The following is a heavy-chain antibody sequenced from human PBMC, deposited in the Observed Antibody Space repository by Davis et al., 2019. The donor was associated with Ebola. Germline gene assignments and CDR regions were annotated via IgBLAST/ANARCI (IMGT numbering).Heavy chain of an antibody. CDR2: ISYDGSTE. D-gene: IGHD4/OR15-4a*01. V-gene: IGHV3-30-3*01. CDR1: EFTFNKYA. CDR3: AKDKTMATQYWYFDL. J-gene: IGHJ2*01. Sequence: GESLKISCAASEFTFNKYAMHWVRQAPGKGLEWVAIISYDGSTEYYADSVKGRFTISRDNSKDTLYLQMNSLRAEDTAVYYCAKDKTMATQYWYFDLWGRGTLVTVSS.